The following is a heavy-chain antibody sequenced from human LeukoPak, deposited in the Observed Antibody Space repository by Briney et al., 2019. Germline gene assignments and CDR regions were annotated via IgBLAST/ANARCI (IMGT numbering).Heavy chain of an antibody. J-gene: IGHJ4*02. V-gene: IGHV4-59*08. Sequence: PSETLSLTCTVSGGSISSYYWSWIRQPPGKGLEWTGYVSYSGTTNYNASLKSRVTISLDTSENQFSLKVSSVTAADTAVYYCARHAAGTTYDYWGLGTLVTVSS. D-gene: IGHD1-7*01. CDR1: GGSISSYY. CDR2: VSYSGTT. CDR3: ARHAAGTTYDY.